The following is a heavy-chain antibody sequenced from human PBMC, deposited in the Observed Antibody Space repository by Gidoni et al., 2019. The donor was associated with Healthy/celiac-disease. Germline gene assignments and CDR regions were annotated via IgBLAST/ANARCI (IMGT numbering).Heavy chain of an antibody. D-gene: IGHD2-2*01. J-gene: IGHJ3*02. V-gene: IGHV1-69*01. Sequence: QVQLVQSGAEVKKPGSSVKVSCTASGGTFSSYAISWVRQAPGQGLEWRGGIIPIFGTANYAQKFQGRVTITADESTSTAYMELSSLRSEDTAVYYCARDGCSSTSCYPDAFDIWGQGTMVTVSS. CDR1: GGTFSSYA. CDR3: ARDGCSSTSCYPDAFDI. CDR2: IIPIFGTA.